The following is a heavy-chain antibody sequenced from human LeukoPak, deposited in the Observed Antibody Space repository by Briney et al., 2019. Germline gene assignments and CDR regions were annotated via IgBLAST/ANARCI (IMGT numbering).Heavy chain of an antibody. V-gene: IGHV1-18*01. Sequence: ASVKVSCKASGYTFTSYGISWVRQAPGQGLEWMGWISAYNXNTNYAXKLQXRVTMTTDTSTSTAYMELRSLRSDDTAVYYCAXDYDXXXXXYRPWGQGTLVTVSS. CDR1: GYTFTSYG. CDR3: AXDYDXXXXXYRP. J-gene: IGHJ5*02. D-gene: IGHD3-16*01. CDR2: ISAYNXNT.